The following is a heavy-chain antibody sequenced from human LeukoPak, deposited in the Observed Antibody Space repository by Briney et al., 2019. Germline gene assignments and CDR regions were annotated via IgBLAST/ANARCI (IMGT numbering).Heavy chain of an antibody. D-gene: IGHD1-7*01. J-gene: IGHJ1*01. CDR1: GYTFTGYY. Sequence: ASVKVSCKASGYTFTGYYMHLVRQAPGQGLELMGWINPKRGGTNYAQKFQGRVTMTRDTSIRTAYMVLSRLTSDDTAVYYCARDPYNWNSGAYWGQGTLVTVSS. V-gene: IGHV1-2*02. CDR3: ARDPYNWNSGAY. CDR2: INPKRGGT.